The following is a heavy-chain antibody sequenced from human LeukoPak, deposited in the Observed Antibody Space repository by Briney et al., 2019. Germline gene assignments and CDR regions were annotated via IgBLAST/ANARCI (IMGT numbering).Heavy chain of an antibody. J-gene: IGHJ3*02. CDR1: GFTFNSYD. CDR2: ITSNGGRA. D-gene: IGHD3-22*01. CDR3: ARGGVYYDSSGYYAFDI. V-gene: IGHV3-64*01. Sequence: GGSLRLSCAASGFTFNSYDMNWVRQAPGKGLEWVSTITSNGGRAFYATSVKGRFTISRDNSKNTLYLRMGSLRAEDMGVYYCARGGVYYDSSGYYAFDIWGQGTMVTVSS.